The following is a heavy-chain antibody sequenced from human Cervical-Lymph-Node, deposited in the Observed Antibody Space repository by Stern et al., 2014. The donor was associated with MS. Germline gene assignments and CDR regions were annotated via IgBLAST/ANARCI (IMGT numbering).Heavy chain of an antibody. Sequence: VQLVESGGGVVQPGRSLRLSCAASEFTFNEHSMHWVRQTPGKGLEWVAIIYYDGGNDYYADSVKGRFTISRDNSKNTLYLQMNPLRAEDTAVYYCTASASCGGDCYSGAFDYWGQGTLVTVSS. V-gene: IGHV3-30-3*01. D-gene: IGHD2-21*01. CDR2: IYYDGGND. CDR1: EFTFNEHS. CDR3: TASASCGGDCYSGAFDY. J-gene: IGHJ4*02.